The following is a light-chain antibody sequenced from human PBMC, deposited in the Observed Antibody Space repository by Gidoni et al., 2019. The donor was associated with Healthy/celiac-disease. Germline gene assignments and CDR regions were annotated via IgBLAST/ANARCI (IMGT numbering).Light chain of an antibody. CDR2: DVS. CDR3: NSYTISSTWV. CDR1: SSDVGGYNY. V-gene: IGLV2-14*03. J-gene: IGLJ3*02. Sequence: QSALTQPASVSGSPGQSITISCTGTSSDVGGYNYVSWYQQHPGKAPKLMIYDVSNRPSGVSNRFSGSKSANTASLAISGLQAEDEADYYCNSYTISSTWVFGGGTKLTVL.